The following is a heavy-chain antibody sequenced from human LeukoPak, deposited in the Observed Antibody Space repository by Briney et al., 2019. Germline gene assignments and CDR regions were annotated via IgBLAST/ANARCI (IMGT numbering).Heavy chain of an antibody. CDR2: ISGSGDST. V-gene: IGHV3-23*01. CDR3: AKDRYSDTSANHYESEY. CDR1: GFTVSGYY. D-gene: IGHD3-22*01. Sequence: GGSLRLSCAASGFTVSGYYMCWVRQAPGKGLEWVSVISGSGDSTYFIDSVKGRFTISRDSSKNTLYLQMNSLRAEDTAVYYCAKDRYSDTSANHYESEYWGHGTLVTVSS. J-gene: IGHJ4*01.